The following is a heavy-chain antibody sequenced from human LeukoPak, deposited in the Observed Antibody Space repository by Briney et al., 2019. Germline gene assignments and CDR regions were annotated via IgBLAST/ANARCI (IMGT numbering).Heavy chain of an antibody. CDR3: ARGGEQWLVLYYFDY. CDR2: ISYDGSNK. D-gene: IGHD6-19*01. Sequence: GGSLRLSCAASGFTFSSYAMHWVRQAPGKGLEWVAVISYDGSNKYYADSVKDRFTISRDNSKNTLYLQMNSLRAEDTALYYCARGGEQWLVLYYFDYWGQGTLVTVSS. V-gene: IGHV3-30-3*01. CDR1: GFTFSSYA. J-gene: IGHJ4*02.